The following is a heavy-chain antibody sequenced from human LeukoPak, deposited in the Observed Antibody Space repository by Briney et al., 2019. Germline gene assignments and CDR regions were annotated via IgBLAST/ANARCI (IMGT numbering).Heavy chain of an antibody. J-gene: IGHJ5*02. V-gene: IGHV1-2*02. CDR3: ARERAAVVNWFDP. Sequence: ASVKVSCKASGYTFTGYYMHWVRQAPGHGLEWMGWINPDSGGTNYAQKFQGRVTMTRDTSINTAYMELSRLRSDDTAVYYCARERAAVVNWFDPWGQGTLVTVSS. CDR2: INPDSGGT. CDR1: GYTFTGYY. D-gene: IGHD6-13*01.